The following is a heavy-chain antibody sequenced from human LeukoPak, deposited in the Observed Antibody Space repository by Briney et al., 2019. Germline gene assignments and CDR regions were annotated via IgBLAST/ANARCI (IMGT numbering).Heavy chain of an antibody. CDR2: INPRSGAT. V-gene: IGHV1-2*02. CDR1: GYTLTGFY. CDR3: ARENYYYDSSGCDY. Sequence: ASVKVSYKASGYTLTGFYIHWVRQVPGQGLEWMGWINPRSGATNYAQTFQGRVTMTRDTSVSTAYTDLSRLRSDDTAVYYCARENYYYDSSGCDYWGQGTLVTVSS. D-gene: IGHD3-22*01. J-gene: IGHJ4*02.